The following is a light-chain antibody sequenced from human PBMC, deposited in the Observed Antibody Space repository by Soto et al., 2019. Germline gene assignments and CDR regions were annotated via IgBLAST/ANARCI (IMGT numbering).Light chain of an antibody. J-gene: IGKJ1*01. V-gene: IGKV3-15*01. Sequence: EIVMTQSPAPLSVSPGERATLSCRASQSVSNKLAWYQQKPGQAPRLLIFAASTRATGIPARFSGSGSGTEFTLTISSLQSEEFAVYYCHQYSDWLKTFGQGTKVDIK. CDR3: HQYSDWLKT. CDR2: AAS. CDR1: QSVSNK.